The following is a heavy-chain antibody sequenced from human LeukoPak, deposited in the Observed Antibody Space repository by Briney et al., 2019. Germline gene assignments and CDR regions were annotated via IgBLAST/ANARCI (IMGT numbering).Heavy chain of an antibody. J-gene: IGHJ5*02. CDR2: INHSGST. CDR3: AXXXXXXTYYYDSSGLNWFDP. D-gene: IGHD3-22*01. CDR1: GGSFSGYY. Sequence: PSETLSLTCAVYGGSFSGYYWSWIRQPPGKGLEWIGEINHSGSTNYNPSLKSRVTISVDTSKNQFSLKLSSVTAADTAVYYCAXXXXXXTYYYDSSGLNWFDPWGQGTLVTVSS. V-gene: IGHV4-34*01.